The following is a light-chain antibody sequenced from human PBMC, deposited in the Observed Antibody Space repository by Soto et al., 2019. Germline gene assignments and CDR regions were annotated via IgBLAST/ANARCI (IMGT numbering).Light chain of an antibody. Sequence: ALAQPASVSGSPGQSITISCTGTSSDVGGYNYVSWYQQHPGKAPKLMIYEVSNRPSGVSNRFSGSKSGSTAYLTISGLQAEDEADYYCWSYAVGRTYVFGTGTKVTVL. J-gene: IGLJ1*01. V-gene: IGLV2-23*02. CDR3: WSYAVGRTYV. CDR2: EVS. CDR1: SSDVGGYNY.